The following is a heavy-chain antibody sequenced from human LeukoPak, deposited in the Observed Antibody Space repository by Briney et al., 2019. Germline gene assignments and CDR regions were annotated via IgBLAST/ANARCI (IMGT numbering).Heavy chain of an antibody. J-gene: IGHJ4*02. CDR3: ARGFRGFDY. CDR1: GFTFDDYA. Sequence: PGGSLRLSCAASGFTFDDYAMHWVRQAPGKGLEWVSGISWNSGTIGYVDSVKGRFTISRDNAKNSLYLQMNSLRAEDTAVYYCARGFRGFDYWGQGTLVTVSS. V-gene: IGHV3-9*01. CDR2: ISWNSGTI.